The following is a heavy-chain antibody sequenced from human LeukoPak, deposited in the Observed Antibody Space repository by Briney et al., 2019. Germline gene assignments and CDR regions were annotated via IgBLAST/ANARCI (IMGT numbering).Heavy chain of an antibody. CDR2: ISAYNGNT. D-gene: IGHD3-22*01. J-gene: IGHJ4*02. Sequence: ASVKVSCKASGYTFTSYGISWVRQAPGQGLEWMGWISAYNGNTNYAQKLQGRVTMTTDTSTSTAYMELRSLRSDDTAVYYCARDSYDYYDSSGYNYFDYWGQGTLVTVSS. CDR3: ARDSYDYYDSSGYNYFDY. V-gene: IGHV1-18*01. CDR1: GYTFTSYG.